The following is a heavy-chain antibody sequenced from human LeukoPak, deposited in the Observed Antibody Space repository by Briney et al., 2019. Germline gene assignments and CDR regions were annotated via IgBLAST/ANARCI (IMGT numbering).Heavy chain of an antibody. Sequence: LSGGSLRLSCTASGFTFNNNAMSWVRQAPGKGLEWVSAINGGGDATEYTDSVKGRFTISRDNSKNTLYLQMNSLRPEDTAVYYCARCTASCYANAFDVWGQGTLLTVSS. CDR2: INGGGDAT. CDR3: ARCTASCYANAFDV. D-gene: IGHD2-2*01. CDR1: GFTFNNNA. V-gene: IGHV3-23*01. J-gene: IGHJ3*01.